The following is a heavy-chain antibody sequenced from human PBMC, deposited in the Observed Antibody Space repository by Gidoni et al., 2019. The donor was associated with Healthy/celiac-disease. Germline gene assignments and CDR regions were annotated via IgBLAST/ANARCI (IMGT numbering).Heavy chain of an antibody. CDR2: ISSSRSYI. CDR1: GFTFSRYS. Sequence: EVQLVESVGGLVKPGGSLRLPCAASGFTFSRYSMNWVRQAPGKGLEWVSSISSSRSYIYYADSVKGRFTISRDNAKNSLYLQMNSLRAEDTAVYYCARSDLQSSSSKCFDPWGQGTLVTVSS. V-gene: IGHV3-21*01. D-gene: IGHD6-6*01. CDR3: ARSDLQSSSSKCFDP. J-gene: IGHJ5*02.